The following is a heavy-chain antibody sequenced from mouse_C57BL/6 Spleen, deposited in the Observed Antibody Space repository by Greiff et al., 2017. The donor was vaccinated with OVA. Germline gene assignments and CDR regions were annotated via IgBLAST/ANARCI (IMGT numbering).Heavy chain of an antibody. J-gene: IGHJ4*01. CDR2: IYPGSGNT. D-gene: IGHD2-2*01. CDR1: GYTFTDYY. Sequence: VQLQQSGAELVRPGASVKLSCKASGYTFTDYYINWVKQRPGQGLEWIARIYPGSGNTYYNEKFKGKATLTAEKSSSTAYMQLSSLTSEDSAVYICARAREWVREAMDYWGQGTSVTVSS. V-gene: IGHV1-76*01. CDR3: ARAREWVREAMDY.